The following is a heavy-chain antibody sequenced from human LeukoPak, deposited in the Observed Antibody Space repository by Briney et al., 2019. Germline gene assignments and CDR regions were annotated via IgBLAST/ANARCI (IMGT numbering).Heavy chain of an antibody. Sequence: SETLSLTCTVSGGSISSGDYYWSWIRQPPGKGLEWIGYIYYSGSTYYNPSLKSRATISVDTSKNQFSLKLSSVTAADTAVYYCAREGVVPAAMTFYYYYYMDVWGKGTTVTVSS. V-gene: IGHV4-30-4*08. CDR3: AREGVVPAAMTFYYYYYMDV. CDR2: IYYSGST. J-gene: IGHJ6*03. D-gene: IGHD2-2*01. CDR1: GGSISSGDYY.